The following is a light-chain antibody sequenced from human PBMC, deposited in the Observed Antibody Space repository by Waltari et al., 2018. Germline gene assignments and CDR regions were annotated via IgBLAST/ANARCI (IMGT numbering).Light chain of an antibody. Sequence: DIQMTQSPSSLSASVGDRVTITCQASQGISNWLAWYQQKPGKAPKLLISVTSSLQSGVPSRFSGSGSGTEFTLTISSLQPEDFATYDGQQHSTYPWTFGQGTKVEIK. V-gene: IGKV1-12*01. J-gene: IGKJ1*01. CDR3: QQHSTYPWT. CDR1: QGISNW. CDR2: VTS.